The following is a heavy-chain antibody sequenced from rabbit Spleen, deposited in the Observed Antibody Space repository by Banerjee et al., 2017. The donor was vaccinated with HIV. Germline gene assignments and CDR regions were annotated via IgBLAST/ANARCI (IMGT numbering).Heavy chain of an antibody. D-gene: IGHD6-1*01. CDR2: IHTNNVNP. V-gene: IGHV1S45*01. J-gene: IGHJ6*01. CDR1: GFIFSSYY. Sequence: QEQLVESGGGLVQPGGSLTLSCKASGFIFSSYYMSWVRQAPGKGLELIAYIHTNNVNPSYASWAKGRFTFSKASSTTVTLQMASLTDADTATYFCGRGLGTYGNAQDLWGQGTLVTVS. CDR3: GRGLGTYGNAQDL.